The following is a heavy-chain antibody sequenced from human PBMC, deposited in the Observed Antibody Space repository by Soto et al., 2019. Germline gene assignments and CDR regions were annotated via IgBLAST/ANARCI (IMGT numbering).Heavy chain of an antibody. J-gene: IGHJ4*02. CDR3: ARSGDNYNVLDY. V-gene: IGHV3-11*03. CDR1: GFSISDHY. Sequence: GGSLRLACAASGFSISDHYMSWIRQAPGKGLEWVSYSSNSGTFTKYADSVKGRFSISRDNAKNSLYLEINSLRGEDTAIYYCARSGDNYNVLDYWGQGTPVTVSS. CDR2: SSNSGTFT. D-gene: IGHD3-10*02.